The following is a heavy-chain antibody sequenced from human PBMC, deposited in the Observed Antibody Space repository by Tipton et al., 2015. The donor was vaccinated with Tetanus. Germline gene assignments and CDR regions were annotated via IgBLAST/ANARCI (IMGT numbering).Heavy chain of an antibody. Sequence: SLRLSCAASGFTFSSYAMSWVRQAPGKGLEWLAVIWYDGSDRFYADSVKGRFTISRDNSRNTLALQMTSLRVDDTGVYFCARDDFIRDSADTWGQGTLVVVSS. CDR1: GFTFSSYA. D-gene: IGHD2-21*01. V-gene: IGHV3-33*08. J-gene: IGHJ5*02. CDR3: ARDDFIRDSADT. CDR2: IWYDGSDR.